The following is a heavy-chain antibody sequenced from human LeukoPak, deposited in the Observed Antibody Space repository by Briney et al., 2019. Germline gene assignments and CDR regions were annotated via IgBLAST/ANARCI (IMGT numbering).Heavy chain of an antibody. CDR3: AKDPARGPNRGY. D-gene: IGHD1-14*01. Sequence: GGSLRLSCAASGFTFSSYAMSWVRQAPGKGLEWVSAISGSGGSTYYADSVKGRFTISGDNSKNTLYLQMNSLRAEDTAVYYCAKDPARGPNRGYWGQGTLVTVSS. J-gene: IGHJ4*02. CDR2: ISGSGGST. CDR1: GFTFSSYA. V-gene: IGHV3-23*01.